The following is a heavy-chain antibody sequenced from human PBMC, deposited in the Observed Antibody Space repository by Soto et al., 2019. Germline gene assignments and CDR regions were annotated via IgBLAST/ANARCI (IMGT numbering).Heavy chain of an antibody. CDR3: AKDRGSSGWYSGHYYGMDV. V-gene: IGHV3-23*01. CDR1: GFTFSSYA. D-gene: IGHD6-19*01. J-gene: IGHJ6*02. Sequence: GGSLRLSCAASGFTFSSYAMSWVRQAPGKGLEWVSAISGSGGSTYYADSVKGRFTISRDNSKNTLYLQMNSLRAEDTAVYYCAKDRGSSGWYSGHYYGMDVWGQGTTVTVSS. CDR2: ISGSGGST.